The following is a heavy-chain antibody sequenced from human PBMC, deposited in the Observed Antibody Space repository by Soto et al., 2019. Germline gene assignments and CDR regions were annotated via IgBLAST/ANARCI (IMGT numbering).Heavy chain of an antibody. V-gene: IGHV3-23*01. CDR1: GFTFSSYA. Sequence: GGSLRLSCAASGFTFSSYAMSWVRQAPGKGLEWVSAISGSGGSTYYADSVKGRFTISRDNSKNTLYLQMNSLRAEDTAVYYCAKAGDSSSSWCHDYWGQGTLVTVSS. J-gene: IGHJ4*02. CDR3: AKAGDSSSSWCHDY. D-gene: IGHD6-13*01. CDR2: ISGSGGST.